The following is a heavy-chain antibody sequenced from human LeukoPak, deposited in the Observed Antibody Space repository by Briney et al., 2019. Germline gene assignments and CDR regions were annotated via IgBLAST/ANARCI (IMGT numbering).Heavy chain of an antibody. D-gene: IGHD1-26*01. CDR1: GGXISSYY. Sequence: ETLSLTCTVSGGXISSYYWSWIRQPPGKGLEWIGYIYYSGSTNYNPSLKSRVTISVDTSKNQFSLKLSSVTAADTAVYYCARYSRATLLFDYWGQGTLVTVSS. J-gene: IGHJ4*02. CDR2: IYYSGST. V-gene: IGHV4-59*01. CDR3: ARYSRATLLFDY.